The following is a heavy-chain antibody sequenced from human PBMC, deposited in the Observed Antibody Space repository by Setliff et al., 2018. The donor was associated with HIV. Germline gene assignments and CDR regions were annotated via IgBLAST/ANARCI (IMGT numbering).Heavy chain of an antibody. V-gene: IGHV4-30-2*06. Sequence: SETLSLTCAVSGDSMSSGDYSWNWIRQSPGKGLEWIGYIYPSGRTYYNPSLKNRVTMSIDRSKKQFSLNLSSVTAADAAVYYCASRVYYYDSSGYLREEGFDPWGQGTLVTVSS. CDR2: IYPSGRT. CDR3: ASRVYYYDSSGYLREEGFDP. D-gene: IGHD3-22*01. J-gene: IGHJ5*02. CDR1: GDSMSSGDYS.